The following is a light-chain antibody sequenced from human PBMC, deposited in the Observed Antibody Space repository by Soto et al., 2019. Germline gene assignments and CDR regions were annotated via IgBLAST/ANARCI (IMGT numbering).Light chain of an antibody. J-gene: IGLJ2*01. CDR1: SSNIGAGYD. Sequence: QSVLTQPPSVSGALGQRVTISCTGSSSNIGAGYDVHWYQQLPGTAPKLLIYGNSNRPSGVPDRFSGSKSGTSASLAITGLQAEDEADYYCQSYDSSLSGCVFGGGTKLTVL. CDR2: GNS. V-gene: IGLV1-40*01. CDR3: QSYDSSLSGCV.